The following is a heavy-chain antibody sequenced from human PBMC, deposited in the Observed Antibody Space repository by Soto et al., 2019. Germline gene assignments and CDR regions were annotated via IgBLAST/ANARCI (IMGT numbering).Heavy chain of an antibody. J-gene: IGHJ6*02. CDR2: ISYEGSNK. D-gene: IGHD4-17*01. V-gene: IGHV3-30-3*01. CDR3: ARALARYGDNGRYYYGMDV. Sequence: QVQLVESGGGVVQPGRSLRLSCAASGFPFSSFAILWVRQAPGKGLEWVAVISYEGSNKYYADSVKGRFTISRDNSKNTLYLQMNSLRAEDTAVYYCARALARYGDNGRYYYGMDVWGQGTTVTVSS. CDR1: GFPFSSFA.